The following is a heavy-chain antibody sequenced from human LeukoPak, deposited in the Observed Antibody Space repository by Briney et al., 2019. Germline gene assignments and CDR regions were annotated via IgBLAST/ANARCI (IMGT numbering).Heavy chain of an antibody. D-gene: IGHD5-18*01. CDR1: GGSISSYY. CDR3: AREGGYSYGPFDY. Sequence: PSETLSLTCTVSGGSISSYYWSWIRQPPGKGLEWIGYIFYSGSTNYNPSLKSRVTISVDTSKSQFSLKLSSVTAADTAVYYCAREGGYSYGPFDYWGQGTLVTVSS. J-gene: IGHJ4*02. CDR2: IFYSGST. V-gene: IGHV4-59*01.